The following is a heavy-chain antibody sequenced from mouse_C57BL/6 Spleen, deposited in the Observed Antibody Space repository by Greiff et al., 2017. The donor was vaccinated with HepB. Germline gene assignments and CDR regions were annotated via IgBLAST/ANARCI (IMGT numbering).Heavy chain of an antibody. CDR3: ARKGGSSWYFDV. D-gene: IGHD1-1*01. J-gene: IGHJ1*03. CDR1: GYTFTDYY. CDR2: INPYNGGT. Sequence: EVQLQQSGPVLVKPGASVKMSCKASGYTFTDYYMNWVKQSHGKSLEWIGVINPYNGGTSYNQKFKGKATLTVDKSSSTAYMELNSLTSEDSAVYYCARKGGSSWYFDVWGTGTTVTVSS. V-gene: IGHV1-19*01.